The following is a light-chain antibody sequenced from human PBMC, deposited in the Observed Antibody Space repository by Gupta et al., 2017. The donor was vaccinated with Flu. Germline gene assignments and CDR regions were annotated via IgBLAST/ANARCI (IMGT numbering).Light chain of an antibody. J-gene: IGKJ2*03. CDR1: QSISSW. CDR2: EAS. CDR3: QQYNSYSGYS. Sequence: STQSAAVGDKVTSTCRASQSISSWLAWYQQKPGKAPKLLIYEASNLERGVPSRFSGSGSGTQFTLTISSLQPDDFATYYCQQYNSYSGYSFGQGTKLEIK. V-gene: IGKV1-5*03.